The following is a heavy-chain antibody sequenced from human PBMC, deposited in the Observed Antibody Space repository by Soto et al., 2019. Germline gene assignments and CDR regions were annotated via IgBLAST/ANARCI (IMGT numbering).Heavy chain of an antibody. J-gene: IGHJ4*02. Sequence: GGSLRLSCAASGFSFSSYAMHWVRQAPGKGLEWVASISYGGTNKYYADSVKGRFTISRDNSENTLYLQMNSLRPEDTAVFYFASAGGGGFYLILLFDYWGLGTLVTVSS. V-gene: IGHV3-30-3*01. CDR2: ISYGGTNK. D-gene: IGHD2-21*02. CDR1: GFSFSSYA. CDR3: ASAGGGGFYLILLFDY.